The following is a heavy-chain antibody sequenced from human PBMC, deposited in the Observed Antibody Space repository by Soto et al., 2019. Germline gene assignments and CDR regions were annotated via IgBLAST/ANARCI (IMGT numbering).Heavy chain of an antibody. CDR3: AYALRGFSCSGARCYYFDY. J-gene: IGHJ4*02. D-gene: IGHD2-15*01. Sequence: QITLKESGPTLVNPTQTLTLTCTFSGFSLSTNGVGVGWIRQPPGKALEWLELIFCDDTERYRPSLQRRLTITRETSNDQVVLSMTNIDPVDTATYCCAYALRGFSCSGARCYYFDYGGQGTLVTVSS. CDR1: GFSLSTNGVG. V-gene: IGHV2-5*02. CDR2: IFCDDTE.